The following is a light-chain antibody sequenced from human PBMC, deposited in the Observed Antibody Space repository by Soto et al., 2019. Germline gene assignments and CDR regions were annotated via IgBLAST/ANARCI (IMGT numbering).Light chain of an antibody. J-gene: IGKJ1*01. Sequence: DIVMTQSHISLPVTPGEPASISCRSSQSLLHSNGYNYLDWYLQKPGQSPQLLIYLVSVRASGVPDRFSGSGSGTDFTLRISRVEAEDVGVYYCMQALQTPWTFGQGTKVDIK. CDR3: MQALQTPWT. V-gene: IGKV2-28*01. CDR2: LVS. CDR1: QSLLHSNGYNY.